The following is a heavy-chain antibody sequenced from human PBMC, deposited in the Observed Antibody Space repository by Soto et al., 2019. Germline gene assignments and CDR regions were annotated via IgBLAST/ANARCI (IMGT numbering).Heavy chain of an antibody. J-gene: IGHJ6*03. V-gene: IGHV3-66*01. D-gene: IGHD2-8*01. CDR2: IYSGGST. CDR1: GFTVSSNY. Sequence: GGSLRLSCAASGFTVSSNYMSWVRQAPGKGLEWVSVIYSGGSTYYADSVKGRFTISRDNSKNTLYLQMNSLRAEDTAVYYCAREVYALNYYYYYYMDVWGKGTTVTVSS. CDR3: AREVYALNYYYYYYMDV.